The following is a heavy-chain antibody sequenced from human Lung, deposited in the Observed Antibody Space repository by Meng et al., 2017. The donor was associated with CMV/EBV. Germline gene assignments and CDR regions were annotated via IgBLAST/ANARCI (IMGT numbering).Heavy chain of an antibody. CDR1: GYPFTGYY. CDR2: INPNSGGT. J-gene: IGHJ5*02. V-gene: IGHV1-2*02. Sequence: ASGYPFTGYYLHWVRQAPGQGLEWMGWINPNSGGTNYAQKFQGRVTMTRDTSISTAYMELSRLRSDDTAVYYCARVVVVPAAKKFDPWGQGTLVTVSS. CDR3: ARVVVVPAAKKFDP. D-gene: IGHD2-2*01.